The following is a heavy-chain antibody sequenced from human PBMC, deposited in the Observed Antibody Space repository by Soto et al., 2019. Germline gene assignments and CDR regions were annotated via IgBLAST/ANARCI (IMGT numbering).Heavy chain of an antibody. Sequence: GGSLRLSCTASGFTFSNFAMSWVRQAPGKGLEWVAYIGGRDGTILYAYSGKGRFAISRDDPNNTPYLQANSLRGEDTAVYYCARRSYCDTSSCFLPNYYFAMDVWGQGTTVTVSS. D-gene: IGHD2-2*01. CDR2: IGGRDGTI. J-gene: IGHJ6*02. V-gene: IGHV3-23*01. CDR3: ARRSYCDTSSCFLPNYYFAMDV. CDR1: GFTFSNFA.